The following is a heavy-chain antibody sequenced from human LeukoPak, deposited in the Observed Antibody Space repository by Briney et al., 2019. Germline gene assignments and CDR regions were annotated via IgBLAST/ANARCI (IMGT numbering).Heavy chain of an antibody. J-gene: IGHJ4*02. CDR3: ARQWLVSPLFDY. V-gene: IGHV4-34*01. Sequence: PSETLSLTCAVYGGSLSGYYWSWIRQPPGKGLEWLGEINHSGSTNYNPPLKSRVTISVDTSKDQLSLKLSSMTAADTAVYYCARQWLVSPLFDYWGQGTLVTVSS. CDR2: INHSGST. CDR1: GGSLSGYY. D-gene: IGHD6-19*01.